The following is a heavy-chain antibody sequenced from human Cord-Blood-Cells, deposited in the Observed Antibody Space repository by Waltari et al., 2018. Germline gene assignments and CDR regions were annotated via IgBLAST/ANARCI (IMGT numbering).Heavy chain of an antibody. Sequence: EVQLVESGGGLLQPGRSLSLSCAASGSTFDDNAMHWVRQAPGKGLEWVAGISWNSGSIGYADSVKGRFTISRDNAKNSLYLQMNSLRAEDTALYYCAKGPHGDYWGQGTLVTVSS. CDR1: GSTFDDNA. J-gene: IGHJ4*02. CDR2: ISWNSGSI. D-gene: IGHD1-26*01. CDR3: AKGPHGDY. V-gene: IGHV3-9*01.